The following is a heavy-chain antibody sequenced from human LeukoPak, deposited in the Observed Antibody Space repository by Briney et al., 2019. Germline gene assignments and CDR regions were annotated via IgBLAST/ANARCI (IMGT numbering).Heavy chain of an antibody. J-gene: IGHJ3*02. Sequence: GASVKVSCKASGYTFTSYDINWVRLATGQGLEWMGWMNPNSGNTGYAQKFQGRVTMTRNTSISTAYMELSSLRSEDTAVYYCARGRVVTAHAFDIWGQGTVVTVSS. CDR3: ARGRVVTAHAFDI. CDR1: GYTFTSYD. V-gene: IGHV1-8*01. D-gene: IGHD2-21*02. CDR2: MNPNSGNT.